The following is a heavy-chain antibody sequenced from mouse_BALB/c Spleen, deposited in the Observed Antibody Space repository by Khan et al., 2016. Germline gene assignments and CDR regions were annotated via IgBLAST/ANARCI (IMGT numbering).Heavy chain of an antibody. J-gene: IGHJ2*01. CDR1: GFSLTTYG. V-gene: IGHV2-9*02. CDR3: ARDRYCGTAYFDY. CDR2: IWAGGST. D-gene: IGHD1-1*01. Sequence: QVQLQQSGPGLVAPSQSLSITCTVSGFSLTTYGVHWVRQPPGKGLEWLGVIWAGGSTNYNSALMSRLSISKDNSKSHVVLKMNSLQTDDTATYYCARDRYCGTAYFDYWGQGTTLTVSS.